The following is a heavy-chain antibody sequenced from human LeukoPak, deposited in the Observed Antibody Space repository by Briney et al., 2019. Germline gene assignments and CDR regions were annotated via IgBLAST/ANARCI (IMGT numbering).Heavy chain of an antibody. CDR1: GYTFSNYG. D-gene: IGHD1-1*01. Sequence: ASVKVSCKTSGYTFSNYGISWVRQAPGQGLEWMGWITAYNGNRLYAQRFQGRITLTTGTSTSTSYMELRSLEYDDTAIYYCARDNDKVVDHWGQGTLVTVSS. J-gene: IGHJ4*01. CDR3: ARDNDKVVDH. V-gene: IGHV1-18*01. CDR2: ITAYNGNR.